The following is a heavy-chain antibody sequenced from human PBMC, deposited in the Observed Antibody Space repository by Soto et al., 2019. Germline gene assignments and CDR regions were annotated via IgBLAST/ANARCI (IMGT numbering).Heavy chain of an antibody. CDR2: INHSGST. Sequence: SETLSLTXAVYGGSFSGYYWSWIRQPPGKGLEWIGEINHSGSTNYNPSLKSRVTISVDTSKNQFSLKLSSVTAADTAVYYCASGYSGYDWGFDPWGQGTLVTVSS. J-gene: IGHJ5*02. CDR3: ASGYSGYDWGFDP. D-gene: IGHD5-12*01. CDR1: GGSFSGYY. V-gene: IGHV4-34*01.